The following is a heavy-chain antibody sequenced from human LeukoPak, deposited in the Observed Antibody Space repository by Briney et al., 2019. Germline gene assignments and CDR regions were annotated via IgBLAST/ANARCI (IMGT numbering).Heavy chain of an antibody. V-gene: IGHV4-59*01. CDR1: GGSLSAYY. Sequence: PSEALSLTCAVYGGSLSAYYWSWIRQPPGKGLEWIGYIYYSGSTNYNPSLKSRVTISVDTSKNQFSLKLSSVTAADTAVYYCARGGYDILTGYPYFDYWGQGTLVTVSS. J-gene: IGHJ4*02. D-gene: IGHD3-9*01. CDR3: ARGGYDILTGYPYFDY. CDR2: IYYSGST.